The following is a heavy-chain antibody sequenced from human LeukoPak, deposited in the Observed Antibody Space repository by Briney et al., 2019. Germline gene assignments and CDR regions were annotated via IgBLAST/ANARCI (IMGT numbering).Heavy chain of an antibody. D-gene: IGHD2-21*02. CDR2: TYHSGST. V-gene: IGHV4-38-2*01. CDR1: GYSISSGYY. Sequence: SETLSLTCAVSGYSISSGYYWGWIRQPPGKGLEWIGSTYHSGSTFYKPSLKSRVTISVDTSKNQFSLKLTSATAADTAVYYCARVRGMEVTANWYFDLWGRGTLVTVSS. CDR3: ARVRGMEVTANWYFDL. J-gene: IGHJ2*01.